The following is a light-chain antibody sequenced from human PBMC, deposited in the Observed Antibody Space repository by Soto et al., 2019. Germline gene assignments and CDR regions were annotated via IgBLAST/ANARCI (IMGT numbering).Light chain of an antibody. CDR2: EVS. J-gene: IGLJ3*02. CDR3: SSHGGGNNGGV. CDR1: SSDVGGYNY. V-gene: IGLV2-8*01. Sequence: QSALTQPASVSGSPGQSITISCTGTSSDVGGYNYVSWYQQHPGKAPKLMIYEVSKRPSGVPDRFSGSKSGNTASLTVSGLQAEDEADYFCSSHGGGNNGGVFGGGTKLTVL.